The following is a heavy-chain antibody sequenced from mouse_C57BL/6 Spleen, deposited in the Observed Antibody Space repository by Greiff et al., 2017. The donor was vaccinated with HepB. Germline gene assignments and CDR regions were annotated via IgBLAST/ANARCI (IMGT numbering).Heavy chain of an antibody. D-gene: IGHD1-2*01. CDR2: ISDGGSYT. V-gene: IGHV5-4*03. CDR3: ARATPSFYYAMDY. CDR1: GFTFSSYA. J-gene: IGHJ4*01. Sequence: EVKLVESGGGLVKPGGSLKLSCAASGFTFSSYAMSWVRQTPEKRLEWVATISDGGSYTYYPDNVKGRFTISRDNAKNNLYLQMSHLKSEDTAMYYCARATPSFYYAMDYWGQGTSVTVSS.